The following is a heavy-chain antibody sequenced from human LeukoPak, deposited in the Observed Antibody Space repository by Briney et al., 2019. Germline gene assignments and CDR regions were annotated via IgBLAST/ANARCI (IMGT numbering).Heavy chain of an antibody. Sequence: ASVKVSCKASGYTSTGYYMHWVRQAPGQGLEWMGWINPNSGGTNYAQKFQGRVTMTRDTSISTAYMELSRLRSDDTAVYYCATRFVDGSGDAVATHWGQGTLVTVSS. J-gene: IGHJ4*02. CDR3: ATRFVDGSGDAVATH. D-gene: IGHD5-12*01. V-gene: IGHV1-2*02. CDR2: INPNSGGT. CDR1: GYTSTGYY.